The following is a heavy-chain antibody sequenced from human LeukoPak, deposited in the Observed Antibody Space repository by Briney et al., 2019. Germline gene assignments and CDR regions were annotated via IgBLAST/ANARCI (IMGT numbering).Heavy chain of an antibody. J-gene: IGHJ4*02. CDR1: GGTFSSYA. Sequence: SVKVSCKASGGTFSSYAISWVRQAPGQGLEWMGGIIPIFGTANYAQKFQGRVTITADESTSTAYMELSSLRSEDTAVYYCARDQAGYCSGGSCYDYWGQGTLVTVSS. CDR3: ARDQAGYCSGGSCYDY. D-gene: IGHD2-15*01. CDR2: IIPIFGTA. V-gene: IGHV1-69*13.